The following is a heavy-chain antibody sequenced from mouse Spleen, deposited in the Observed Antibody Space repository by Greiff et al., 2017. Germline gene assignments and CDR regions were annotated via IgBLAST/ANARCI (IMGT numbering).Heavy chain of an antibody. CDR1: GYTFTSYG. J-gene: IGHJ2*01. V-gene: IGHV1-81*01. Sequence: QVQLQQSGAELARPGASVKLSCKASGYTFTSYGISWVKQRTGQGLEWIGEIYPRSGNTYYNEKFKGKATLTADKSSSTAYMELRSLTSEDSAVYFCARDYYGYDERYYFDYWGQGTTLTVSS. CDR2: IYPRSGNT. D-gene: IGHD2-2*01. CDR3: ARDYYGYDERYYFDY.